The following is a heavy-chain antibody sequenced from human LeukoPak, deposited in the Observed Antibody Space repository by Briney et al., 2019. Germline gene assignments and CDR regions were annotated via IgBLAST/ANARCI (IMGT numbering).Heavy chain of an antibody. CDR1: GGSISSSSYY. CDR3: ARQGGEYEWELLPSNNWFDP. Sequence: SETLSLTCTVSGGSISSSSYYWGWIRQPPGKGLEWIGSIYYSGSTYYNPSLKSRVTISVDTSKNQFSLKLSSVTAADTAVYYCARQGGEYEWELLPSNNWFDPWGQGTPVTVSS. D-gene: IGHD1-26*01. CDR2: IYYSGST. J-gene: IGHJ5*02. V-gene: IGHV4-39*01.